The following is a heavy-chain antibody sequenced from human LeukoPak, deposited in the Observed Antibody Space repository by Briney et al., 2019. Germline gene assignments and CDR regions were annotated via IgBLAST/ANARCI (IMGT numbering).Heavy chain of an antibody. CDR1: GFIFSNCA. D-gene: IGHD6-19*01. V-gene: IGHV3-30*03. J-gene: IGHJ3*02. CDR2: ISYDGSNK. CDR3: ARVVGSGFFDI. Sequence: GGSLRLSCAASGFIFSNCAMTWVRQAPGKGLEWVAVISYDGSNKYYADSVKGRFTISRDNAKNTLYLQMNSLRAEDTAVYYCARVVGSGFFDIWGQGTMVTVSS.